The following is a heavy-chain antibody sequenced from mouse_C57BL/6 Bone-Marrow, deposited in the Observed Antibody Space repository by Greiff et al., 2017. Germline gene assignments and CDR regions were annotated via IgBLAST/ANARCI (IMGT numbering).Heavy chain of an antibody. V-gene: IGHV5-6*01. J-gene: IGHJ3*01. Sequence: EVKLVESGGDLVKPGGSLKLSCAASGFTFSSYGMSWVRQTPDKRLEWVATISSGGSYTYYPDSVKGRFTISRDNAKNTLYLQMSSLKSEDTAMYYCARQRVYCGYDVRFAYWGQGTLVTVSA. CDR1: GFTFSSYG. CDR3: ARQRVYCGYDVRFAY. D-gene: IGHD2-2*01. CDR2: ISSGGSYT.